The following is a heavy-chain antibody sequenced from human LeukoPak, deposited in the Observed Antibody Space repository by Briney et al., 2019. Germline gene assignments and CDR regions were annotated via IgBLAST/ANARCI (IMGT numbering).Heavy chain of an antibody. Sequence: GGSLRLSCAASGFTFSSYWTSWVRQAPGKGLEWVANIKQDGSEKNYVDSVKGRFTISRDNAKNSLYLQMNSLRAEDTAVYYCARESGRGVIWGQGTLVTVSS. CDR2: IKQDGSEK. J-gene: IGHJ4*02. V-gene: IGHV3-7*03. D-gene: IGHD3-10*01. CDR1: GFTFSSYW. CDR3: ARESGRGVI.